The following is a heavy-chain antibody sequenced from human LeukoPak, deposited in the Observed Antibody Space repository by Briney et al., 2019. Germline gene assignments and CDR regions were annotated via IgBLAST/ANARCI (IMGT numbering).Heavy chain of an antibody. CDR2: IYSGGST. J-gene: IGHJ4*02. Sequence: GGSLRLSCAASGFTVSSNHMSWVRQAPGQGLEWVSVIYSGGSTYYEDSVKGRFTISRDNSKNTLYLQMNTLRAEDTAVYYCARDSGFGEFNNYWGQGILVTVSS. D-gene: IGHD3-10*01. CDR1: GFTVSSNH. V-gene: IGHV3-66*01. CDR3: ARDSGFGEFNNY.